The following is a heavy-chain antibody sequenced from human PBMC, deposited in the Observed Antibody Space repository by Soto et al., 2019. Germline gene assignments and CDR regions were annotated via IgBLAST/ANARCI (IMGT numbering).Heavy chain of an antibody. J-gene: IGHJ5*02. D-gene: IGHD3-22*01. CDR3: ARGGKNYYDSSGYYYWFDP. V-gene: IGHV1-69*01. CDR1: GGTFSSYA. CDR2: ILPIFGTP. Sequence: QVQLVQSGAEVKKPGSSVKVSCKASGGTFSSYAISWVRQAPGQGLEWMGGILPIFGTPNYAQKFQGRVTITADESRSTAYMELSSLRSEDTAVYYCARGGKNYYDSSGYYYWFDPWGQGTLVTVSS.